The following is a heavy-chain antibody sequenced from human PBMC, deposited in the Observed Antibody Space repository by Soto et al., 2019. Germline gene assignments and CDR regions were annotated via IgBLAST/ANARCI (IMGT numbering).Heavy chain of an antibody. CDR2: ISGSGGRS. CDR3: AKDYFVWSSAQPYYCDY. Sequence: EVQLLDSGGGLVQPGGSLRLSCAASGFTFSNYAMTWVRQGPGKGLEWVSGISGSGGRSYYADSVKGRFTISRDNSKSTLYLQMNSLRAEDTAVYYCAKDYFVWSSAQPYYCDYCGQGPLVTGSS. CDR1: GFTFSNYA. D-gene: IGHD3-16*01. J-gene: IGHJ4*02. V-gene: IGHV3-23*01.